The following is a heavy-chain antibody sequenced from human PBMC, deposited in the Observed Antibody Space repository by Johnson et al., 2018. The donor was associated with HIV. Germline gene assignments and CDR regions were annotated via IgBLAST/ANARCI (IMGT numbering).Heavy chain of an antibody. CDR2: LKQDGSEK. CDR3: ARVSRSSPAFDAFDI. D-gene: IGHD6-6*01. J-gene: IGHJ3*02. CDR1: GFTFDDYG. Sequence: MQLVESGGGVVRPGGSLRLSCAASGFTFDDYGMSWVRQAPGKGLEWVANLKQDGSEKYYVDSVKGRFTISRDNAKNSLFLQMNSLRAEDTAVYYCARVSRSSPAFDAFDIWGQGTLVTVSS. V-gene: IGHV3-7*05.